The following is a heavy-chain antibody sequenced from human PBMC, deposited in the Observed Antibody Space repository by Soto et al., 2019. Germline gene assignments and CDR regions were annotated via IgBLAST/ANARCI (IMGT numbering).Heavy chain of an antibody. J-gene: IGHJ4*02. CDR2: ISYDGSNK. CDR3: ARGRHIVVVTAWDAVWGDYFDY. D-gene: IGHD2-21*02. Sequence: QVQLVESGGGVVQPGRSLRLSCAASGFTFSSYAMHWVRQAPGKGLEWVAVISYDGSNKYYADSVKGRFTISRDNSKNXLYXQXSSLRAEDTAVYYCARGRHIVVVTAWDAVWGDYFDYWGQGTLVTVSS. V-gene: IGHV3-30-3*01. CDR1: GFTFSSYA.